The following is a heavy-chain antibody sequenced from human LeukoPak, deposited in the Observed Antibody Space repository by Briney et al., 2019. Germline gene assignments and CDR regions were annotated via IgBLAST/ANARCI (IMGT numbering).Heavy chain of an antibody. D-gene: IGHD2-2*01. CDR2: INAGNGNT. CDR1: GYTFTSYA. V-gene: IGHV1-3*01. Sequence: GASVKVSCKASGYTFTSYAMHWVRQAPGQRLEWMGWINAGNGNTKYSQKFQGRVTITRDTSASTAYMELSSLRSEDTAVYYCAKDRRWDIVVVPAFYYYGMDVWGQGTTVTVSS. CDR3: AKDRRWDIVVVPAFYYYGMDV. J-gene: IGHJ6*02.